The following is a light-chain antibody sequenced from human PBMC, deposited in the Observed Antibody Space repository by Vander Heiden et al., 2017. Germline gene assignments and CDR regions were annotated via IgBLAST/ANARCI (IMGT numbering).Light chain of an antibody. CDR3: AAWDNSLNGVV. Sequence: QSVLTQAPSASGTPGQKVTISCSGSSSNIGSNTVNWYQQIPGSAPNLLIYSYSQRPSGVPDRFSGARSGTSASLAISGRQSEDEADYYCAAWDNSLNGVVFGGGTKLTVL. J-gene: IGLJ3*02. V-gene: IGLV1-44*01. CDR2: SYS. CDR1: SSNIGSNT.